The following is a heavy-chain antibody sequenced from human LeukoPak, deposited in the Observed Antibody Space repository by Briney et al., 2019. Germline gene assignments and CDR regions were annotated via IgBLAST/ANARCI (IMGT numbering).Heavy chain of an antibody. CDR1: GFTFSSYA. V-gene: IGHV3-30-3*01. J-gene: IGHJ4*02. CDR2: ISYDGSNK. Sequence: PGRSLRLSCAASGFTFSSYAMHWVRQAPGKGLEWVAVISYDGSNKYYADSVKGRFTISRDNSKNTLYLQMNSLRAEDTAVYYCARGASTGTTYFDYWSQGTLVTVSS. D-gene: IGHD1-1*01. CDR3: ARGASTGTTYFDY.